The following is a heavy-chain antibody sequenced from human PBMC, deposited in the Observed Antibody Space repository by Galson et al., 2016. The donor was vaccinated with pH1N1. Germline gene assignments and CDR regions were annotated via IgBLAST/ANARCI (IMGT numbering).Heavy chain of an antibody. J-gene: IGHJ3*02. CDR3: ARQNDYGDYRGDAFDI. CDR2: IYLGGSLI. V-gene: IGHV5-51*01. D-gene: IGHD4-17*01. Sequence: QSGAEVKKPGESLKISCKGSGYRFTNSWIGWVRQMPGKGLEWMGTIYLGGSLIRYRPSFQGQVTISADKSINIVYLEWSSLKASDTATYYCARQNDYGDYRGDAFDIWGQGTMVTVSS. CDR1: GYRFTNSW.